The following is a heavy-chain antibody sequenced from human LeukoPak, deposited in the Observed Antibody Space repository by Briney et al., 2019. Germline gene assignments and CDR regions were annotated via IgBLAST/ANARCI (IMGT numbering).Heavy chain of an antibody. Sequence: PGGSLRLSCTASGFTFSSYWMSWVRQAPGKGLEWVANIKQDGSEKDYVDSVKGRFTISRDNAKNSLYLQMNSLRTEDRAVYYCAREGPDAFDIWRQLTMVTVSS. J-gene: IGHJ3*02. CDR1: GFTFSSYW. CDR3: AREGPDAFDI. V-gene: IGHV3-7*01. CDR2: IKQDGSEK.